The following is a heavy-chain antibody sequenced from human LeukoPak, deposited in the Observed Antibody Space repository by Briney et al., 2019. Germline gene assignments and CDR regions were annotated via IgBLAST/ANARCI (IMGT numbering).Heavy chain of an antibody. J-gene: IGHJ3*02. CDR1: AFTFSSYW. D-gene: IGHD4-17*01. Sequence: GGSLRLSCAASAFTFSSYWMSWVRQAPGEGLEWVANIKEDGSENYYLDSVKSRFTISRDNAENSLYLQMNSMRGADTALCYFSRYGNNVDNAFDIWGQGTMVTVSS. CDR2: IKEDGSEN. CDR3: SRYGNNVDNAFDI. V-gene: IGHV3-7*01.